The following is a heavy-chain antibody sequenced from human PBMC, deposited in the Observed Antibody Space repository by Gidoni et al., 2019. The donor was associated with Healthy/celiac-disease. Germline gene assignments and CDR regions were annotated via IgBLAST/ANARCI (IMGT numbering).Heavy chain of an antibody. CDR2: ISAYNCNT. Sequence: QVQLVQSGAEVKKPGASVKVSCKASGYTFASYGISWVRQAPGQGLEWRGWISAYNCNTTFAQKLQGRVTMTTDTSTSTAYMELRSLRSDDTAVYYCARGGGPYYDILTGYFGNWFDPWGQGTPVTVSS. D-gene: IGHD3-9*01. J-gene: IGHJ5*02. CDR3: ARGGGPYYDILTGYFGNWFDP. V-gene: IGHV1-18*01. CDR1: GYTFASYG.